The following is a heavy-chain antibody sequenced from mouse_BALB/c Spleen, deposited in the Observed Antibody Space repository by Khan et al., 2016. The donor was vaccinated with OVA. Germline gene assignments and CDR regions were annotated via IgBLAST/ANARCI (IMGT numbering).Heavy chain of an antibody. CDR1: GFTFSSFG. CDR2: ISSGSSTI. Sequence: EVELVESGGGLVQPGGSRKLSCAASGFTFSSFGMHWVRQAPEKGLEWVAYISSGSSTIYYADSVKGRFTISRDNPKNTLFLQMTSLRSADTAMYYCASPVITTAKGAMDYWGQGTSVTVSS. CDR3: ASPVITTAKGAMDY. V-gene: IGHV5-17*02. J-gene: IGHJ4*01. D-gene: IGHD1-2*01.